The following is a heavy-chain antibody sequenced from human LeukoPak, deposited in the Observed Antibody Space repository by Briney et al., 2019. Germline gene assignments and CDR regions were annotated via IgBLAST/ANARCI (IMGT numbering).Heavy chain of an antibody. CDR3: AKDYSGVN. Sequence: PGASLRLSCAASGFTFNTYAMSWVRQAPGKGLEWVSGISNSASYTYYADSVRGRFTISRDNSKNTLYLQMNSLRGEDTAIYYCAKDYSGVNWGQGTLVTVSS. V-gene: IGHV3-23*01. D-gene: IGHD2-15*01. J-gene: IGHJ4*02. CDR2: ISNSASYT. CDR1: GFTFNTYA.